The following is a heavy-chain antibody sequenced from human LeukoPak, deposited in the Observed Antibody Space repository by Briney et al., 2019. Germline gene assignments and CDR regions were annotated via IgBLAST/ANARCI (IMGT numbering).Heavy chain of an antibody. J-gene: IGHJ4*02. CDR1: GFPFSSYS. CDR3: VRVKGTYFDF. CDR2: ISASGSNI. Sequence: GGSLRLSCAVSGFPFSSYSMNWVRQAPGKGREWVSYISASGSNIYYLDAVKGRFTVSRANAMNSPFLQMDRPRAEDTAIYYCVRVKGTYFDFWGQGTPVTVSS. D-gene: IGHD1-1*01. V-gene: IGHV3-48*01.